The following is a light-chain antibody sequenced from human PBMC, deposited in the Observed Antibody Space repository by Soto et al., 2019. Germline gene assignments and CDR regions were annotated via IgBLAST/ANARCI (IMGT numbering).Light chain of an antibody. V-gene: IGKV1-39*01. CDR3: QQSYKTPYT. CDR2: AAF. Sequence: DIQMTQSPSSLSASVGDRVTITCRASQSISSHLNWYQQKPGKAPNLLIYAAFSLHSGVPSRFSGSGSGTDFTLTISSLQPGDFASYYCQQSYKTPYTFGQGTKLEI. CDR1: QSISSH. J-gene: IGKJ2*01.